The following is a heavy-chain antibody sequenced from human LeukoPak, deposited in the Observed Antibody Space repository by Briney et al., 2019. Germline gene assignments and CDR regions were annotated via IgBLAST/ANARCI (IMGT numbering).Heavy chain of an antibody. J-gene: IGHJ4*02. Sequence: SVKVSCKASGGTFSSYAISWVRQAPGQGLEWMGRIIPIFGIANYAQKFQGRVTITADKSTSTAYMELSSLRSEDTTVYYCAREDTTYYDFWSGYKPLDYWGQGTLVTVSS. D-gene: IGHD3-3*01. CDR1: GGTFSSYA. CDR3: AREDTTYYDFWSGYKPLDY. CDR2: IIPIFGIA. V-gene: IGHV1-69*04.